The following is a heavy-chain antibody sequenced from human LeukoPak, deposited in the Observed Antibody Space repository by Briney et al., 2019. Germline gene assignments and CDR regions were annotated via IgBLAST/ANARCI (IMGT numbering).Heavy chain of an antibody. CDR1: GYTFSDFY. D-gene: IGHD1-14*01. V-gene: IGHV1-46*01. J-gene: IGHJ4*02. CDR2: IIPNSGGKT. CDR3: ASGRGY. Sequence: ASVKVSCKTSGYTFSDFYIHWARQAPGQGLEWMGIIIPNSGGKTRYAQKFQGRLTLTRDMSSSTAYMELSRLTSEDTAIYYCASGRGYWGQGTLVTVSS.